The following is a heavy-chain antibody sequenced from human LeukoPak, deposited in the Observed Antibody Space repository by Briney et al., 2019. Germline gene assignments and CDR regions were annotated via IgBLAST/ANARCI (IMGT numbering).Heavy chain of an antibody. J-gene: IGHJ4*02. CDR1: GFTFDDYA. CDR2: ISWNSGSI. V-gene: IGHV3-9*01. D-gene: IGHD3-22*01. CDR3: AKARGSGYYYHYFDH. Sequence: PGGSLRLSCAASGFTFDDYAMHWVRQAPGKGLEWVSGISWNSGSIGYADSVKGRFTISRDNAKNSLYLQMNSLRAEDTALYYCAKARGSGYYYHYFDHWGQGTLVTVSS.